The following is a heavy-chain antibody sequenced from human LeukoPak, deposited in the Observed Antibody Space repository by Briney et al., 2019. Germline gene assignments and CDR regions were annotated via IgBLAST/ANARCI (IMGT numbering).Heavy chain of an antibody. Sequence: ASVKVSCKASGGTFSSYAISWVRQAPGQGLEWMGWINPNSGGTNYAQKFQGRVTMTRDTSISTAYMELSRLRSDDTAVYYCARGGSGYDYKNWFDPWGQGTLVTVSS. CDR3: ARGGSGYDYKNWFDP. J-gene: IGHJ5*02. V-gene: IGHV1-2*02. CDR1: GGTFSSYA. D-gene: IGHD5-12*01. CDR2: INPNSGGT.